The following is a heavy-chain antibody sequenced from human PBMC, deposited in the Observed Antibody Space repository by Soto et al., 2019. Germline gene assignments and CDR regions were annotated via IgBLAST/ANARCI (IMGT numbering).Heavy chain of an antibody. J-gene: IGHJ4*02. Sequence: EVQLLESGGGLVQPGGSLRLSCAASGFTFSSYAMSWVRQAPGKGLEWVSGISGSGGSTYYADSVKGRFTISRDNSKNTLYLQMNRLSAEDTAVYYCAKDLKQWLVPGFDYWGQGTLVTVSS. D-gene: IGHD6-19*01. CDR3: AKDLKQWLVPGFDY. V-gene: IGHV3-23*01. CDR2: ISGSGGST. CDR1: GFTFSSYA.